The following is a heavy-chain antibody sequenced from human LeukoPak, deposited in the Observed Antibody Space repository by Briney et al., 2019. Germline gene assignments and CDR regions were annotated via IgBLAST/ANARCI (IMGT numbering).Heavy chain of an antibody. CDR2: ISGSGGST. D-gene: IGHD3-22*01. CDR1: GFSFSNYA. Sequence: GGSLRLSCVSSGFSFSNYAMSWVRQAPGKGLEWVSSISGSGGSTHYADSVKGRFTISRDRTKNTLYLQMNSLRAEDTAVYYCAKSAYYDASGYYREYYFDYWGQGTLVTVSS. CDR3: AKSAYYDASGYYREYYFDY. J-gene: IGHJ4*02. V-gene: IGHV3-23*01.